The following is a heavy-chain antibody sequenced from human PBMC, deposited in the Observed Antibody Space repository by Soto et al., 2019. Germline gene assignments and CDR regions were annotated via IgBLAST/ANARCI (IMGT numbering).Heavy chain of an antibody. CDR3: ARARVATVGCFDY. Sequence: GGSLRLSCAASGFTFSSYSMNWVRQAPGKGLEWVSSISSRSSYIYYADSVKGRFTISRDNAKNSLYLQMNSLRAEDTAVYYCARARVATVGCFDYWGQGTLVTVSS. CDR1: GFTFSSYS. CDR2: ISSRSSYI. J-gene: IGHJ4*02. D-gene: IGHD5-12*01. V-gene: IGHV3-21*01.